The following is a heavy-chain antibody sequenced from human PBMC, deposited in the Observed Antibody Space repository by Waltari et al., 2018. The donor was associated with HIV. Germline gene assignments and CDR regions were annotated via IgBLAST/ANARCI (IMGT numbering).Heavy chain of an antibody. CDR3: ARGGCVNGVCYRGLLDS. J-gene: IGHJ4*02. CDR2: VAYSGST. CDR1: GGPVSHYG. V-gene: IGHV4-59*02. D-gene: IGHD2-8*01. Sequence: QVQLQASGPGPVKPPGTLSLTGLVSGGPVSHYGWRLIRRLLGEGLEWVGCVAYSGSTDYNPSLKSRVTISVDTSKNQFSLKLSSVTAADTAVYYCARGGCVNGVCYRGLLDSWGQGTLVTVSS.